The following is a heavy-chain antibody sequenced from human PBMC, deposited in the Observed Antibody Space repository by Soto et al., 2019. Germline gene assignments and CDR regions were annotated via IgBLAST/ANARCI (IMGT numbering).Heavy chain of an antibody. CDR1: GFTFSSYA. J-gene: IGHJ6*02. D-gene: IGHD3-10*01. V-gene: IGHV3-30-3*01. CDR2: ISYDGSNK. Sequence: GGSLRLSCAASGFTFSSYAMHWVRQAPGKGLEWVAVISYDGSNKYYADSVKGRFTISRDNSKNTLYLQMNSLRAEDTAVYYCARGSGSYFPNPYYYYYGMDVWGQGTTVTVSS. CDR3: ARGSGSYFPNPYYYYYGMDV.